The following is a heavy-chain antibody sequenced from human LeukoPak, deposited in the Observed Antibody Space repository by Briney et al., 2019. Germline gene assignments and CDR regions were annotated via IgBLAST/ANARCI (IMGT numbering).Heavy chain of an antibody. Sequence: SETLSLTCAVYGGSFSGYYWSWIRQPPGKGLEWVGEINHSGTTNYNPSLKSRVTMSVDTSKNQFSLKLSSVTAADTAVYYCARHKYYDILTGYYRGDYYMDVWGKGTTVTVSS. CDR2: INHSGTT. J-gene: IGHJ6*03. D-gene: IGHD3-9*01. CDR1: GGSFSGYY. CDR3: ARHKYYDILTGYYRGDYYMDV. V-gene: IGHV4-34*01.